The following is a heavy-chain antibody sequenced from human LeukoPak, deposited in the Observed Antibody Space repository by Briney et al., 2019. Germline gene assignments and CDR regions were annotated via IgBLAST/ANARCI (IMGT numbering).Heavy chain of an antibody. CDR1: GFTFSSYA. CDR2: ISGSGGST. J-gene: IGHJ4*02. CDR3: ARVVPAADY. D-gene: IGHD2-2*01. Sequence: PGGSLRPSCAASGFTFSSYAMSWVRQAPGKGLEWVSAISGSGGSTHYADSVKGRLTISRDKSKNTLYLQMNSLRVEDTAVYYCARVVPAADYWGQGTLVTVSS. V-gene: IGHV3-23*01.